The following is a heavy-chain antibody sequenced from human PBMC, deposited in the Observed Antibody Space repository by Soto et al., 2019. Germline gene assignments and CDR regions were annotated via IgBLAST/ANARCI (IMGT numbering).Heavy chain of an antibody. V-gene: IGHV4-39*02. Sequence: QLQLQESGPGLLQPSETLSLTCTVSGGSISDGPYYWGWVRQPPGMTLEWIGSIHQSGATSYNPSPRSRGIISSDTAKNGFSLTLTAVSAAATALYSCVRRGRLKHRCSGMDAWGPGTTFTVTS. CDR2: IHQSGAT. J-gene: IGHJ6*02. CDR3: VRRGRLKHRCSGMDA. D-gene: IGHD2-15*01. CDR1: GGSISDGPYY.